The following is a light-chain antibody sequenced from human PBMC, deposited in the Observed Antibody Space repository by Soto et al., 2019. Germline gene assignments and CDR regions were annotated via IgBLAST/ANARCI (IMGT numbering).Light chain of an antibody. Sequence: EIVLTQSPGTLSLSPGERATLSCSASQSVSSSYLAWYQQKSGQAPRLLIYGASSRATGIPDRFSGSGSGTDFTLTISRLDPEDFAVYYCQQYGSSFRTFGQGTKVDIK. V-gene: IGKV3-20*01. CDR1: QSVSSSY. CDR3: QQYGSSFRT. J-gene: IGKJ1*01. CDR2: GAS.